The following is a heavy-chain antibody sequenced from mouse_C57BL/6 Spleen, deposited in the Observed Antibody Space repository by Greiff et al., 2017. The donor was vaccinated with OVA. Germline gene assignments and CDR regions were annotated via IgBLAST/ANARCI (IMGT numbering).Heavy chain of an antibody. D-gene: IGHD2-2*01. V-gene: IGHV1-82*01. CDR2: IYPGDGDT. Sequence: QVQLQQSGPELVKPGASVKISCKASGYAFSSSWMNWVKQRPGKGLEWIGRIYPGDGDTNYNGKFKGKATLTADKSSSTAYTQLSSLTSEDSAVYFCARGGGLRGYWYFDVWGTGTTVTVSS. CDR3: ARGGGLRGYWYFDV. CDR1: GYAFSSSW. J-gene: IGHJ1*03.